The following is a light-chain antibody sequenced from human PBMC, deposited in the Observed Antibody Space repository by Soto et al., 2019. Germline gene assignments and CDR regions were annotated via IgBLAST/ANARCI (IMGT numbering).Light chain of an antibody. CDR1: QTINTN. V-gene: IGKV1-39*01. Sequence: DIQITHSPSSLSVSIGDRVTITFLASQTINTNLNWYQQKPGKAPKLLIFAASTLQGEVPSRFSGSGSGTDFTLTISGLQPDDSATYHCQQSYTTPAPNFGGGTKVDIK. J-gene: IGKJ4*01. CDR3: QQSYTTPAPN. CDR2: AAS.